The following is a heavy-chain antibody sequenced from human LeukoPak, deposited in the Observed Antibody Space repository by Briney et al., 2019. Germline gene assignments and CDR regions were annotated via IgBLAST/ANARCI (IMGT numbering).Heavy chain of an antibody. Sequence: GSLRLSCAASGFTFSSYAMSLVRQAPGKGLEWVSAISGSGGSTYYADSVKGRFTISRDNSKNTLYLQMNSLRAEDTAVYYCAKAVSSDYYYMDVWGKGTTVTVSS. J-gene: IGHJ6*03. V-gene: IGHV3-23*01. CDR1: GFTFSSYA. CDR2: ISGSGGST. CDR3: AKAVSSDYYYMDV.